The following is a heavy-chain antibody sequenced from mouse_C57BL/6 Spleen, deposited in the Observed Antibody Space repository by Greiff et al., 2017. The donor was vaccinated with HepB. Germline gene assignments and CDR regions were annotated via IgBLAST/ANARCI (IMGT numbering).Heavy chain of an antibody. CDR2: ISYDGSN. Sequence: EVKLLESGPGLVKPSQSLSLTCSVTGYSITSGYYWNWIRQFPGNKLEWMGYISYDGSNNYNPSLKNRISITRDTSKNQFFLKLNSVTTEDTATYYCARDYDGYYNHWGQGTTLTVSS. D-gene: IGHD2-3*01. CDR3: ARDYDGYYNH. J-gene: IGHJ2*01. V-gene: IGHV3-6*01. CDR1: GYSITSGYY.